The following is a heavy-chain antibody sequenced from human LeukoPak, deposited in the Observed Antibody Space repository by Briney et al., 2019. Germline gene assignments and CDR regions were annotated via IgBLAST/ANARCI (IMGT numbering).Heavy chain of an antibody. D-gene: IGHD4-11*01. V-gene: IGHV1-69*13. CDR1: GGTFSSYA. CDR3: VSLDDYPSPVGY. J-gene: IGHJ4*02. CDR2: IIPIFGTA. Sequence: GASVKVSCKASGGTFSSYAISWVRQAPGQGLEWMGGIIPIFGTANYAQKFQGRVTITADESTSTAYMELSSLRSEDTAVYYCVSLDDYPSPVGYWGQGTLVTVSS.